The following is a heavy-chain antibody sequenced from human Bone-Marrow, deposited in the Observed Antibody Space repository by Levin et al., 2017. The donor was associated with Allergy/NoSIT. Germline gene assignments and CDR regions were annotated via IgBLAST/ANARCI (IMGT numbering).Heavy chain of an antibody. J-gene: IGHJ3*02. Sequence: GGSLRLSCAASGFTFSSYAMTWLRQAPGKGLEWVSAISGSGGSTYYADSVKGRFTISRDNSKNTLYLQMNSLRAEDTAVYYCAGRHWGDAFDIWGQGTMVTVSS. CDR1: GFTFSSYA. D-gene: IGHD7-27*01. CDR2: ISGSGGST. CDR3: AGRHWGDAFDI. V-gene: IGHV3-23*01.